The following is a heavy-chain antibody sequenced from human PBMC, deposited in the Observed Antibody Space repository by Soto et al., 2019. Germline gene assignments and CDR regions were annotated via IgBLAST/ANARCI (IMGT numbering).Heavy chain of an antibody. CDR1: GFSLNNYA. J-gene: IGHJ4*02. Sequence: GGSLKLSCAASGFSLNNYAMSWVRQAPGKGLEWFSVIRASGDSTYYADSVRGRFTISRDTSKNTLYLQMNSLRAEDTPVYYCFKRVIRLRAAISIDYSGKRTLVTLSS. CDR2: IRASGDST. CDR3: FKRVIRLRAAISIDY. D-gene: IGHD2-2*02. V-gene: IGHV3-23*01.